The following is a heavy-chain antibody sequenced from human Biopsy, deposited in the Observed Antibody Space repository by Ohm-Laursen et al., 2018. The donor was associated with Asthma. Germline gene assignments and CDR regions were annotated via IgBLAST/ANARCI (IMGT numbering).Heavy chain of an antibody. CDR1: GDSFSNYA. CDR2: LNPVLGTP. Sequence: GASVKVSCKVSGDSFSNYAISWVRQAPGQGLEGMGGLNPVLGTPDHAQMFEGRVTITADESTSTAYMELSSLSSEDTAVYYCARGYSGSDRIVYYYSGLEVWGQGTTVTVSS. D-gene: IGHD5-12*01. J-gene: IGHJ6*02. V-gene: IGHV1-69*13. CDR3: ARGYSGSDRIVYYYSGLEV.